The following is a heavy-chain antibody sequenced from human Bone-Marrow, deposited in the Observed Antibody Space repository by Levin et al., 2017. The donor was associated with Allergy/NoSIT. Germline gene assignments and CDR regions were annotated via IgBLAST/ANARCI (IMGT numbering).Heavy chain of an antibody. J-gene: IGHJ4*02. D-gene: IGHD6-13*01. CDR1: GGSISSYY. CDR3: ARSYSSSWTELGGY. Sequence: SETLSLTCTVSGGSISSYYWSWIRQPPGKGLEWIGYIYYSGSTNYNPSLKSRVTISVDTSKNQFSLKLSSVTAADPAVYYCARSYSSSWTELGGYWGQGTLVTVSS. V-gene: IGHV4-59*01. CDR2: IYYSGST.